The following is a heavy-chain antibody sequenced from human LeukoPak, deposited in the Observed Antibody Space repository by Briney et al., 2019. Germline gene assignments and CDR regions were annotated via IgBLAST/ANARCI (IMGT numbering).Heavy chain of an antibody. Sequence: SETLSFTCAVSGVSISSTEWWIWVRQSPGQGLEWIGEIHRDGRTRYSPSLTSRVSMSIDYSKNQFSLKVSSVTAADTAIYYCGKTDIWFNPIDYWGPGSLVIVSS. CDR2: IHRDGRT. CDR1: GVSISSTEW. D-gene: IGHD3-9*01. J-gene: IGHJ4*02. V-gene: IGHV4-4*02. CDR3: GKTDIWFNPIDY.